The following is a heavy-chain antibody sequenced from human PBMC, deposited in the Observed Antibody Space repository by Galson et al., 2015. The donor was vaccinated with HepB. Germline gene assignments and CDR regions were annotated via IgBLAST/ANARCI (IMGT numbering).Heavy chain of an antibody. D-gene: IGHD1-1*01. CDR1: GFSLSDYT. V-gene: IGHV3-21*01. CDR2: ISSSSTYI. Sequence: SLRLSCAVSGFSLSDYTMNWVRQAPGKGLEWVSSISSSSTYIFYAGSVKGRFTISRDNAKNSLFLQMNSLRVDDTAVYYCARGGSPSAKLRDNWFGPWGQGTLVTASS. J-gene: IGHJ5*02. CDR3: ARGGSPSAKLRDNWFGP.